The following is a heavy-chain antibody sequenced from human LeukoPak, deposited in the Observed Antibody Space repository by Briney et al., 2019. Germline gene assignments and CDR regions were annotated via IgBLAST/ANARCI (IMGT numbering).Heavy chain of an antibody. CDR1: GASISSSNYY. V-gene: IGHV4-39*01. CDR2: IYSSGNT. D-gene: IGHD6-19*01. Sequence: PSETLSLTCAVSGASISSSNYYWGWVRQSPGKGLEWIGNIYSSGNTYYNASLKSRVTMSVDTSKNQFSLKLSSVTAADTAVYYCARHVRKRGIAVAGTPGWFDPWGQGTLVTVSS. J-gene: IGHJ5*02. CDR3: ARHVRKRGIAVAGTPGWFDP.